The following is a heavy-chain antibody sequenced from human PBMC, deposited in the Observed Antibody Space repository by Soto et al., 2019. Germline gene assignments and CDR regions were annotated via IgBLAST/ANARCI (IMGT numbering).Heavy chain of an antibody. CDR2: IIPVVGTT. J-gene: IGHJ4*02. D-gene: IGHD3-10*01. Sequence: QVQLVQSGAELKKPGSSVKVSCKASGDTFSGYPINWVRQAPGEGLEWMGRIIPVVGTTNDEQRFEGRVTFTADESTNTAYMELRGLLSDDTAVYYCARDGGFGELKYWGPGTLVTVSS. CDR3: ARDGGFGELKY. V-gene: IGHV1-69*18. CDR1: GDTFSGYP.